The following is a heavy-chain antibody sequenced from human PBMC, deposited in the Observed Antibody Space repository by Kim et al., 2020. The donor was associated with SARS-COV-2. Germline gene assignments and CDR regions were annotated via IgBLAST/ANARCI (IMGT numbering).Heavy chain of an antibody. Sequence: SETLSLTCAVYGGSFSGYYWSWIRQPPGKGLEWIGEINHSGSTNYNPSLKSRVTISVDTSKNQFSLKLSSVTAADTAVYYCARGRGYRRYGMDVWGQGTTVTVSS. CDR3: ARGRGYRRYGMDV. V-gene: IGHV4-34*01. J-gene: IGHJ6*02. CDR1: GGSFSGYY. D-gene: IGHD1-1*01. CDR2: INHSGST.